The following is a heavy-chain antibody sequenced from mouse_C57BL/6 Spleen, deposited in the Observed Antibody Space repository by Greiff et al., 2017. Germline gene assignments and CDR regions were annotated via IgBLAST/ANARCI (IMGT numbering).Heavy chain of an antibody. V-gene: IGHV1-5*01. Sequence: VQLQQSGTVLARPGASVKMSCKTSGYTFTSYWMHWVKQRPGQGLEWIGAIYPGNSDTSYNQKFKGKAKLTAVTSASTAYMELSSLTNEDSAVYYCTGLTGGAAWFAYWGQGTLVTVSA. D-gene: IGHD3-3*01. CDR2: IYPGNSDT. CDR3: TGLTGGAAWFAY. CDR1: GYTFTSYW. J-gene: IGHJ3*01.